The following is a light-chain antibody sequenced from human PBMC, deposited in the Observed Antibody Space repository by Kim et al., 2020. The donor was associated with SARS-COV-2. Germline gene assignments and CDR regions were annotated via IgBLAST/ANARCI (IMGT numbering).Light chain of an antibody. CDR2: DVS. CDR3: SSYTSTNTLV. CDR1: SSDVGAYNY. J-gene: IGLJ2*01. Sequence: QSALTQPSSVSESPGQSITISCTGTSSDVGAYNYVSWYLQHPGEAPKLMIYDVSNRPSGVPNRFSGSKSGNTASLTISGLQAEDEGDYYCSSYTSTNTLVFGGGTQLTVL. V-gene: IGLV2-14*03.